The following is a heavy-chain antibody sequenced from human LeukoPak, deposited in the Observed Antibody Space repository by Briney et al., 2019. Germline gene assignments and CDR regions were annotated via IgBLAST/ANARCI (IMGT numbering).Heavy chain of an antibody. D-gene: IGHD5-24*01. CDR1: GFTFNTYW. V-gene: IGHV3-74*01. Sequence: GGSQRLSCAASGFTFNTYWMDWVRQAPGKGLVWVSRINPDGSRTSYADSVKGRFTIPRDNAKNTLSLQMNSLRAEDTAVYYCARAGYRDAYNWWGQGSLVTVSS. CDR3: ARAGYRDAYNW. J-gene: IGHJ4*02. CDR2: INPDGSRT.